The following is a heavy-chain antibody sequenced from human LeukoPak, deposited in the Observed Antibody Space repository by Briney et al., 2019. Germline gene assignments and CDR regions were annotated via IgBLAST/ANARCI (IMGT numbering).Heavy chain of an antibody. V-gene: IGHV3-48*02. CDR1: GFPFSSYS. CDR2: ITSSSNTL. CDR3: ARAVTVVTRGGLVFDY. D-gene: IGHD2-21*02. Sequence: GSLRLSCAAPGFPFSSYSMNWARQAPGKGLEWGSYITSSSNTLYYADPVKGRFTISRDNGKDSLFLQMNSLRDADTSVYYCARAVTVVTRGGLVFDYWGQGTLVTVSS. J-gene: IGHJ4*02.